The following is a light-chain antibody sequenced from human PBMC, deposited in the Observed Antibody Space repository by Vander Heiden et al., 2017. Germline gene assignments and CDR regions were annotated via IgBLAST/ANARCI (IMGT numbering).Light chain of an antibody. V-gene: IGLV2-23*02. J-gene: IGLJ3*02. Sequence: QSALPQPASVSGSPGQSITISCTGTSSDVGGYNLVSWYQQHPGKAPKLMIYGVSKRPSGVSNRFSGSKSGNTASLTISGLQAEDEADYYCCSYAGSSTWVFGGGTKLTVL. CDR3: CSYAGSSTWV. CDR1: SSDVGGYNL. CDR2: GVS.